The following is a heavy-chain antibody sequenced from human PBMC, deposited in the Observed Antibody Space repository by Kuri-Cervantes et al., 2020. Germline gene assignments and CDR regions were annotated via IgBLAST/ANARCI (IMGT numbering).Heavy chain of an antibody. CDR1: GGSISSGDYY. J-gene: IGHJ4*02. CDR2: IYYSGST. V-gene: IGHV4-30-4*01. Sequence: SCTVSGGSISSGDYYWGWIRQPPGKGLEWIGYIYYSGSTFYNPSLKSRVTISVDTSKNQFSLKLSSVTAADTAVYYCAREGDGGNSFDYWGQGTLVTVSS. D-gene: IGHD4-23*01. CDR3: AREGDGGNSFDY.